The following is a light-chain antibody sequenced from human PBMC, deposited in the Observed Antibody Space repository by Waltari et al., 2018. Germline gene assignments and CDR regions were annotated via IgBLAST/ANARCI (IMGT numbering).Light chain of an antibody. J-gene: IGKJ3*01. CDR2: WAS. CDR1: QSVLYSSNNKNY. CDR3: HQYYNIPFT. V-gene: IGKV4-1*01. Sequence: DIVMTQSPDSLAVSLGERATINCKSSQSVLYSSNNKNYLAWYQQKPGQPPKLLICWASTRESGVPDRLSGSGSGTDFTITISSLQAEDVAVYYCHQYYNIPFTFGPGTKVDIK.